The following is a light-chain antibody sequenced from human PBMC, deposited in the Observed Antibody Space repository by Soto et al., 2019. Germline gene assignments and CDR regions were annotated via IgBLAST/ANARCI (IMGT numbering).Light chain of an antibody. CDR1: QSVGSN. J-gene: IGKJ1*01. CDR3: QQYNNWPPVT. CDR2: GAS. V-gene: IGKV3-15*01. Sequence: EIVMTQSPATLSVSPGERVTLSCRARQSVGSNLAWYQQKPGQAPRLLIYGASTRATGIPARFSGSGSETEFTLTISSLQSEDFAVYYCQQYNNWPPVTFGQGTKVDIK.